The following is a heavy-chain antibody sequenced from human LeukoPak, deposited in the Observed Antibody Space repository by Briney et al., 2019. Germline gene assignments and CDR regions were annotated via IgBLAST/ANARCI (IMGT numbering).Heavy chain of an antibody. CDR2: IIPIFGTA. Sequence: SVRVSCKASGGTFSSYAISWVRRAPGQGLEWMGGIIPIFGTANYAQKFQGRVTITTDESTSTAYMELSSLRSEDTAVYYCARVGIVGQAYYYYMDVWGKGTTVTVSS. CDR1: GGTFSSYA. V-gene: IGHV1-69*05. J-gene: IGHJ6*03. CDR3: ARVGIVGQAYYYYMDV. D-gene: IGHD2-2*03.